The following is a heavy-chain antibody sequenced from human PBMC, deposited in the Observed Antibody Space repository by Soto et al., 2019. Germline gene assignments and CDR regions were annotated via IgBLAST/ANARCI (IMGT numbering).Heavy chain of an antibody. CDR1: GFTFSSYG. J-gene: IGHJ4*02. CDR2: IWYDGSNK. D-gene: IGHD2-2*01. CDR3: ARQPYCSSTSCYATFDY. V-gene: IGHV3-33*01. Sequence: GGSLRLSCAASGFTFSSYGMHWVRQAPGKGLEWVAVIWYDGSNKYYADSVKGRFTISRDNSKNTLYLQMNSLRAEDTAVYYCARQPYCSSTSCYATFDYWGQGTLVTVSS.